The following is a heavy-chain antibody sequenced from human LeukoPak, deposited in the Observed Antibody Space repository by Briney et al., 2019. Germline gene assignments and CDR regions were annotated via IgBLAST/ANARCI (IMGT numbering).Heavy chain of an antibody. Sequence: GASVKVSCKASGYTFTSNYIHWVRQAPGQGLEWMGMIYPRDGSTSYAQKFQGRVTVTRDTSTSTVHMELSGLRFEDTAVYYCARVLRRVIDYWGQGTLVTVSS. D-gene: IGHD4-23*01. CDR2: IYPRDGST. CDR3: ARVLRRVIDY. CDR1: GYTFTSNY. J-gene: IGHJ4*02. V-gene: IGHV1-46*01.